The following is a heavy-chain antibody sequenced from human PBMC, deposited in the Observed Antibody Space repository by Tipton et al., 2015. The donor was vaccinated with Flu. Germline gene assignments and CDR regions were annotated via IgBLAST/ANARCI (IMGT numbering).Heavy chain of an antibody. CDR2: IYYGGT. CDR1: GGSISSAGHH. Sequence: TLSLTCTVSGGSISSAGHHWNWIRQHPGTGLEWIGYIYYGGTYYNPSLKNRATISTDTSGNQLSLTLTSVTAADTAVYFCARGTVGEGPITMARDPYQYFGFDVWGQGTTVTVSS. V-gene: IGHV4-31*03. J-gene: IGHJ6*02. CDR3: ARGTVGEGPITMARDPYQYFGFDV. D-gene: IGHD3-10*01.